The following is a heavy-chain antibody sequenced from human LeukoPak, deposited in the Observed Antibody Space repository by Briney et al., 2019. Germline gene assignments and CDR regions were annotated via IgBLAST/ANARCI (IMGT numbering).Heavy chain of an antibody. CDR3: AKEREYSGSYPAEYFQH. Sequence: PGGSLRLSCAASGFTFSSYGMHWVRQAPGKGLEWVAVISYDGSNKYYADSVKGRFTISRDNSKNTLYLQMNSLRAEDTAVYYCAKEREYSGSYPAEYFQHWGQGTLVTVSS. V-gene: IGHV3-30*18. D-gene: IGHD1-26*01. CDR1: GFTFSSYG. J-gene: IGHJ1*01. CDR2: ISYDGSNK.